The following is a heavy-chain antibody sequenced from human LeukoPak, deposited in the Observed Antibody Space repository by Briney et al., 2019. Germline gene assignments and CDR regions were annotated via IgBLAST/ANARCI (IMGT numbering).Heavy chain of an antibody. D-gene: IGHD5-18*01. CDR1: GDSISSGVYY. V-gene: IGHV4-31*03. CDR3: ARGYLGGYSYGRNNWFDH. J-gene: IGHJ5*02. Sequence: SETLSLTCTVSGDSISSGVYYWRWIRQHPGKSLEWIEYIYYSGSTYYNPSLKSRVTISVDTSKNQFALKLSSVTAADTAVYYCARGYLGGYSYGRNNWFDHWGQGTLVTVSS. CDR2: IYYSGST.